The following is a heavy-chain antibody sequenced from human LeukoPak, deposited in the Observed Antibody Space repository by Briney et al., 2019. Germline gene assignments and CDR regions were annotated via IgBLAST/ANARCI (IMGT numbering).Heavy chain of an antibody. CDR3: ATWKLGQQSFDY. CDR2: IYYSGDI. V-gene: IGHV4-61*03. D-gene: IGHD1-1*01. J-gene: IGHJ4*02. CDR1: GASITSSGYY. Sequence: SETLSLTCTVSGASITSSGYYWGWIRQPPGKGLEWIGYIYYSGDINYNPSLKSRVTISLDTSKNHFSLKLSSVTAADTAVYYCATWKLGQQSFDYWGQGTLVTVSS.